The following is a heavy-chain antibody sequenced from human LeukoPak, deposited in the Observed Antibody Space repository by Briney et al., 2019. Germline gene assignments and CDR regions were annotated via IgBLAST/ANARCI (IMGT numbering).Heavy chain of an antibody. Sequence: GGSLRLSCAASGFTFSSYWMSWVRQAPGKGLEWVANIKQDGSEKYYVDSVKGRFTISRDNAKNSLYLQMNSLRAEDTAVYYCARGTGYYDYVWGSYRLGYYFDYWGQGTLVTVSS. CDR3: ARGTGYYDYVWGSYRLGYYFDY. CDR2: IKQDGSEK. V-gene: IGHV3-7*01. D-gene: IGHD3-16*02. CDR1: GFTFSSYW. J-gene: IGHJ4*02.